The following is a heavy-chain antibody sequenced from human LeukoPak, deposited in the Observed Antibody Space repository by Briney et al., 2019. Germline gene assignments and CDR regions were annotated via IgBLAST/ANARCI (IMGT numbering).Heavy chain of an antibody. V-gene: IGHV3-11*05. CDR2: ISSSDTYT. D-gene: IGHD4/OR15-4a*01. J-gene: IGHJ4*02. CDR1: GFTFSDYY. CDR3: AKDAKYVFFDY. Sequence: GGSLRLSCAASGFTFSDYYMSWIRQAPGKGLEWVSYISSSDTYTNYADSVKGRFTISRDNAKNTLYLQMNSLRAEDTAVYYCAKDAKYVFFDYWGQGTLVTVSS.